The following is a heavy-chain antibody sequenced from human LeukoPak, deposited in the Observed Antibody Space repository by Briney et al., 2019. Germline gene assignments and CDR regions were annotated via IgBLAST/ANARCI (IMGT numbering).Heavy chain of an antibody. Sequence: GRSLRLSCAASGFTFSSYAMHWVRQAPGKGLEWVAVISYDGSNKYYADSVKGRFTISRDNSKNTLYLQMNSLKAEDTAVYYCATTPRGEPDIEYYFDYWGQGTLVTVSS. CDR1: GFTFSSYA. J-gene: IGHJ4*02. CDR2: ISYDGSNK. V-gene: IGHV3-30-3*01. CDR3: ATTPRGEPDIEYYFDY. D-gene: IGHD2-15*01.